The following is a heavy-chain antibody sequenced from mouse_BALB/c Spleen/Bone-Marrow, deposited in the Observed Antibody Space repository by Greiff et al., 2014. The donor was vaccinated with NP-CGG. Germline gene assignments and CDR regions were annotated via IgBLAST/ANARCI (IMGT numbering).Heavy chain of an antibody. CDR2: IHPSDSYT. D-gene: IGHD2-3*01. Sequence: QVQLQQSGAELVRPGASVKLSCKASGYTFTSYWINWVKQRPGQGLEWIGNIHPSDSYTNYNQKFKDKATLTVDKSSSTAYMQLSSPTSEDSAVYYCTRDDGSFAYWGQGTLVTVSA. V-gene: IGHV1-69*02. CDR3: TRDDGSFAY. J-gene: IGHJ3*01. CDR1: GYTFTSYW.